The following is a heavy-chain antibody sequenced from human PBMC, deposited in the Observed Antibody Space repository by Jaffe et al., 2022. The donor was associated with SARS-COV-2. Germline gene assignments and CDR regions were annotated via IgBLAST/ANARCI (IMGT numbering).Heavy chain of an antibody. Sequence: QVQLQESGPGLVKPSETLSLTCTVSGGSISSYYWSWIRQPPGKGLEWIGYIYYSGSTNYNPSLKSRVTISVDTSKNQFSLKLSSVTAADTAVYYCARALGYTDFYGMDVWGQGTTVTVSS. CDR1: GGSISSYY. J-gene: IGHJ6*02. CDR2: IYYSGST. CDR3: ARALGYTDFYGMDV. D-gene: IGHD5-18*01. V-gene: IGHV4-59*01.